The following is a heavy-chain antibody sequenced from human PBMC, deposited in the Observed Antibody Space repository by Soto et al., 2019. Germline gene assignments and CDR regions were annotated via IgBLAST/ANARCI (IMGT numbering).Heavy chain of an antibody. D-gene: IGHD1-26*01. CDR2: ISGSGGST. CDR3: TRPRRGTGNGMDV. V-gene: IGHV3-23*01. J-gene: IGHJ6*02. CDR1: GFTFSSYA. Sequence: GGSLRLSCEASGFTFSSYAMSWVRQAPGKGLEWVSAISGSGGSTYYATAYAASVKGRFTISRDDSKNTAYLQMNSLKTEDTAVYYRTRPRRGTGNGMDVWGQGTTVTVSS.